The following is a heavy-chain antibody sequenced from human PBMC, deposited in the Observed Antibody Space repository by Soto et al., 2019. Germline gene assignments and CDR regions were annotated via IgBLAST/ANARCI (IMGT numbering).Heavy chain of an antibody. Sequence: PSETLSLTCTVYGGSISNFYWSWIRQPPGKGLEWIAYMFYIGNTNYNPSLRSRVTMSVDTSKNRFSLKLSSVTAADTAVYYCADGFYFDFWGQGTLVTVSP. CDR3: ADGFYFDF. V-gene: IGHV4-59*01. J-gene: IGHJ4*02. CDR2: MFYIGNT. CDR1: GGSISNFY.